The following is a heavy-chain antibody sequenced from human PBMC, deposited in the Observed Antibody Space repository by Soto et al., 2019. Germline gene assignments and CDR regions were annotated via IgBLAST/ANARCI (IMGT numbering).Heavy chain of an antibody. CDR3: ARVYDSSGYTSYYFDY. CDR1: GYTFTSYG. D-gene: IGHD3-22*01. CDR2: ISAYNSNT. J-gene: IGHJ4*02. Sequence: ASVKVSCKASGYTFTSYGISWVRQAPGQGLEWMGWISAYNSNTNYAQKLQGRVTMTTDTSTSTAYMELRSLRSDDTAVYYCARVYDSSGYTSYYFDYWGQGTPVTVSS. V-gene: IGHV1-18*04.